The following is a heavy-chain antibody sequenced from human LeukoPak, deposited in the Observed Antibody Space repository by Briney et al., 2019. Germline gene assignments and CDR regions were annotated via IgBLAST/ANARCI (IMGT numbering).Heavy chain of an antibody. CDR1: GFTFSNYD. CDR2: IGTAGDT. Sequence: GGSLRLSCAASGFTFSNYDMHWVRQAAGKGLEWISPIGTAGDTYYLASVEGRFTISRENAKNSLYLQINSLRAGDTAIYYCARERLGATKRVVNYDFDLWGRGTLVTVSS. V-gene: IGHV3-13*01. J-gene: IGHJ2*01. D-gene: IGHD1-7*01. CDR3: ARERLGATKRVVNYDFDL.